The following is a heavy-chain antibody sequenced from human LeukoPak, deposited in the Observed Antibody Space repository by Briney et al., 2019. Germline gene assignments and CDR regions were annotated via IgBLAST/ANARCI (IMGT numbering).Heavy chain of an antibody. J-gene: IGHJ5*02. CDR3: ARLVVPAATENWFDP. V-gene: IGHV3-7*01. CDR2: IKQDGSEK. CDR1: GFTSSSYW. D-gene: IGHD2-2*01. Sequence: GGSLRLSCAASGFTSSSYWMSWVRHAQGKGLEWVANIKQDGSEKYYVDSVKGRCTISRDNAKNSLYLQMNSLRAEDTAVYYCARLVVPAATENWFDPWGQGTLVTVSS.